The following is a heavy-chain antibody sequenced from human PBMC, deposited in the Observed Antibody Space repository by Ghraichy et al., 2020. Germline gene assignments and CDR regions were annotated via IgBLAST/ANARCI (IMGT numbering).Heavy chain of an antibody. Sequence: GGSLRLSCAASGFTFSSYGMHWVRQAPGKGLEWVAVISYDGSNKYYADSVKGRFTISRDNSKNTLYLQMNSLRAEDTAVYYCAKDQGPGIAVAGCFDYWGQGTLVTVSS. CDR2: ISYDGSNK. CDR3: AKDQGPGIAVAGCFDY. J-gene: IGHJ4*02. D-gene: IGHD6-19*01. V-gene: IGHV3-30*18. CDR1: GFTFSSYG.